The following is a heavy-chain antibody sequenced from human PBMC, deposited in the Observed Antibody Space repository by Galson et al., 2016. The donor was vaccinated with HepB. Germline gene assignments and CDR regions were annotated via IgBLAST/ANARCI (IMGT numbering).Heavy chain of an antibody. CDR1: GFAFHSYS. D-gene: IGHD6-19*01. CDR3: ARDGAVPRYDH. V-gene: IGHV3-48*02. CDR2: ISSSGST. J-gene: IGHJ4*02. Sequence: SLRLSCAASGFAFHSYSMNWVRQAPGKGPEWISHISSSGSTYYADSVKGRFIISRDNAKNSLYLQMNSLGHEDTATCYCARDGAVPRYDHWGQGTLVAVSS.